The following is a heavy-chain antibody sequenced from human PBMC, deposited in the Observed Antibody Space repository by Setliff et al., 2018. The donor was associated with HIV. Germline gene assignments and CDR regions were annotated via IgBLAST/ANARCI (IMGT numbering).Heavy chain of an antibody. J-gene: IGHJ4*02. CDR2: INARGDKT. Sequence: ASVKVSCKASGFNFTNYYIHWVRQAPGEGLEWVGVINARGDKTNYAQKFQGRLIITKDTSTSTVYMELSSLRSDDTAVYYCGRDYRSWIRAIGYWGQGTLVTVSS. D-gene: IGHD5-12*01. V-gene: IGHV1-46*03. CDR3: GRDYRSWIRAIGY. CDR1: GFNFTNYY.